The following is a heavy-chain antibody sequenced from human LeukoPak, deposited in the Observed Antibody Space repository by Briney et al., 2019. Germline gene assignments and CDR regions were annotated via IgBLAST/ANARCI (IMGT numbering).Heavy chain of an antibody. Sequence: GRSLRLSCAASGFTFSSYSMNWVRQAPGKGLEWVSSISSSSSYIYYADSVKGRFTISRDNAKNSLYLQMNSLRAEDTAVYYCARVEAVAVLFDYWGQGTLVTVSS. CDR3: ARVEAVAVLFDY. CDR2: ISSSSSYI. V-gene: IGHV3-21*01. D-gene: IGHD6-19*01. CDR1: GFTFSSYS. J-gene: IGHJ4*02.